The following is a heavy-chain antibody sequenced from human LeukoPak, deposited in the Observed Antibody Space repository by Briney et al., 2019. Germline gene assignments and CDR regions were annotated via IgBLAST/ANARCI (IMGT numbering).Heavy chain of an antibody. CDR2: INHSGST. Sequence: TSETLSLTCAVDGGSFSGYYWSWIRQPPGKGLEWIGEINHSGSTNYNPSLKSRVPISVDTSKNQFSLKLSSVTAADTAVYYCARGGPYYDFWSGPPYYYYYYGMDVWGQGTTVTVSS. V-gene: IGHV4-34*01. CDR3: ARGGPYYDFWSGPPYYYYYYGMDV. J-gene: IGHJ6*01. CDR1: GGSFSGYY. D-gene: IGHD3-3*01.